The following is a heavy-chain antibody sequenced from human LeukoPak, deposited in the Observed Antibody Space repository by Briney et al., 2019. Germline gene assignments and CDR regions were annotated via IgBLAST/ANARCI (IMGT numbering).Heavy chain of an antibody. CDR1: GGTFSSYA. D-gene: IGHD3-10*01. CDR3: ARAPYYGSGSLSYYYYGMDV. Sequence: ASVKVSCKASGGTFSSYAISWVRQAPGQGLEWMGGIIPIFGTANYAQKFQGRVTITADESTSTAYMELSSLRSEDTAVYYCARAPYYGSGSLSYYYYGMDVWGQGTTVTVSS. J-gene: IGHJ6*02. V-gene: IGHV1-69*13. CDR2: IIPIFGTA.